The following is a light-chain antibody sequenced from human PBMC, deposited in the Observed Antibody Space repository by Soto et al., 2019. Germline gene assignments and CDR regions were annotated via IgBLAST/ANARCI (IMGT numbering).Light chain of an antibody. CDR2: EVN. Sequence: QPVLTQPPSVSGSPGQSVTISCTGSSRDVGRYDRVSWYQQPPGTAPKLMIYEVNNRPSGVPDRFSGSKSGNTASLTISGLQAEDEADYYCSSYISDSIVVFGGGTKLTVL. CDR3: SSYISDSIVV. V-gene: IGLV2-18*02. CDR1: SRDVGRYDR. J-gene: IGLJ2*01.